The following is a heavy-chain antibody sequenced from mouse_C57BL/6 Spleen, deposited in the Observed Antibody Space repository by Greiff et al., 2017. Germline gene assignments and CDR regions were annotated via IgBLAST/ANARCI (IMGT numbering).Heavy chain of an antibody. Sequence: VQLQQSGAELVRPGASVKLSCTASGFNIKDYYMHWVKQRPEQGLAWIGRIDPEDGDTEYAPKCQGKVTMTADTSSNTAYLQLSSLTSEDTAVYYCTTIYYYGSGAMNNWGQGTSVTVSS. CDR2: IDPEDGDT. CDR1: GFNIKDYY. V-gene: IGHV14-1*01. CDR3: TTIYYYGSGAMNN. J-gene: IGHJ4*01. D-gene: IGHD1-1*01.